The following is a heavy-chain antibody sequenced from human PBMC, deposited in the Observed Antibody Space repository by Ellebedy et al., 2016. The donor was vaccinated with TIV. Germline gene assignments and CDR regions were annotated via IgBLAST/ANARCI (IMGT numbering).Heavy chain of an antibody. CDR1: GFTFSASG. V-gene: IGHV3-23*01. J-gene: IGHJ6*02. D-gene: IGHD1-1*01. CDR2: ISSGGIT. Sequence: PGGSLRLSCAASGFTFSASGMPWARQAPGQGLEWVSGISSGGITYYADAVRGRFTISRDNSKNTLYLQMNSLRAEDTATYYCVKGSGTMDVWGQGTTVTVSS. CDR3: VKGSGTMDV.